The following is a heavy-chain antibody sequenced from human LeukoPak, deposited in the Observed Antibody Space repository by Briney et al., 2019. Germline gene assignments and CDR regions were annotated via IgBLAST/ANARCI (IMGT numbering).Heavy chain of an antibody. CDR2: ISNDGSRK. CDR3: ARDRAWNYFDY. J-gene: IGHJ4*02. CDR1: GFTFSRHG. Sequence: PGGSLRLSCAPSGFTFSRHGMHWVRQAPGKGLEWVAIISNDGSRKYYGHSVEGRFTIPRDNSKNTLYLQMDSLRAEDTAVYYCARDRAWNYFDYWGQGTLVTVSS. D-gene: IGHD3-3*01. V-gene: IGHV3-30*03.